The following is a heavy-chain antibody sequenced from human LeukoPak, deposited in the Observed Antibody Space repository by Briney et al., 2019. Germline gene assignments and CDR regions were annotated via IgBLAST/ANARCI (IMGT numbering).Heavy chain of an antibody. Sequence: GGSLRLSCAASGFTFSSYGMHWVRQAPGKGLEWVAVISYDGSNKYYADSVKGRFTISRDNSKNTLYLQMNSLRAEDTAVYYCAKDKGRGVWFGESTFDYWGQGTLVTVSS. V-gene: IGHV3-30*18. CDR1: GFTFSSYG. J-gene: IGHJ4*02. CDR3: AKDKGRGVWFGESTFDY. CDR2: ISYDGSNK. D-gene: IGHD3-10*01.